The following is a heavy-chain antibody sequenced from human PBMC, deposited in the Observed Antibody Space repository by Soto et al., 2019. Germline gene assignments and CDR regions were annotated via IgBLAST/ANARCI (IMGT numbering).Heavy chain of an antibody. V-gene: IGHV3-20*01. D-gene: IGHD6-13*01. CDR2: INWNGGST. Sequence: GGSLRLSCAASGFTFDDYGMSWVRQAPGKGLEWVSGINWNGGSTGYADSVKGRFTISRDNAKNSLYLQMNSLRAEDTALYHCARAYQWGQAAAGTGAFDIWGQGTMVTVSS. CDR3: ARAYQWGQAAAGTGAFDI. J-gene: IGHJ3*02. CDR1: GFTFDDYG.